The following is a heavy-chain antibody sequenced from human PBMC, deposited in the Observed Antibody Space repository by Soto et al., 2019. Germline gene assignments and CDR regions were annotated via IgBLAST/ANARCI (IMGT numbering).Heavy chain of an antibody. CDR2: IYYSGST. CDR3: ARNVRCKGPRLAFDY. D-gene: IGHD3-9*01. V-gene: IGHV4-59*01. J-gene: IGHJ4*02. CDR1: GGSISSYY. Sequence: QVQLQESGPGLVKPSETLSLTCTVSGGSISSYYWSWIRQPPGKGLEWIGYIYYSGSTNYNPSLKSRVTISVDTSKNPFSLKLSSVTAADTAVYYCARNVRCKGPRLAFDYWGQGTLVTVSS.